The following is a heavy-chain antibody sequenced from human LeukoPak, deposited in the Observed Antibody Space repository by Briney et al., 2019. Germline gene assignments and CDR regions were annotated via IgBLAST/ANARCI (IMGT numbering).Heavy chain of an antibody. J-gene: IGHJ4*02. CDR3: TRDRAYKTFDY. CDR2: IRPDGSEA. D-gene: IGHD3-16*01. Sequence: GGSLRLSCAASGFTFSSSWMTWVRQAPGKGLEWVAVIRPDGSEAAYVDSVIGRFTISRDNAKNSLLLQMISLRVEDTAVYYCTRDRAYKTFDYWGQGALVTVSS. V-gene: IGHV3-7*04. CDR1: GFTFSSSW.